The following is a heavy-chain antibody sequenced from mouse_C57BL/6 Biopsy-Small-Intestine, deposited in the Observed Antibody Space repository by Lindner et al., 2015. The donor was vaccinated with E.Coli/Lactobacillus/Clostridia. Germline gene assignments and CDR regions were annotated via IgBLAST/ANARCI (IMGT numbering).Heavy chain of an antibody. CDR2: LNPNSGVA. J-gene: IGHJ2*01. CDR3: ARLCPSMVAVHYFDS. CDR1: GYTFTDYY. Sequence: SVKVSCKASGYTFTDYYVHWLRRAPGQGLEWMGRLNPNSGVANYAQKFQGRVSMTRDTSVNTAYLEVTRLTSDDTAMYYCARLCPSMVAVHYFDSWGQGIPVTVSS. V-gene: IGHV14-2*02. D-gene: IGHD1-1*02.